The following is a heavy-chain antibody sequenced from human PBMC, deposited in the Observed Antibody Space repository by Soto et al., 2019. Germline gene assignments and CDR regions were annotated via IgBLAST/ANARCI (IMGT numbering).Heavy chain of an antibody. CDR2: IKYDGGSA. Sequence: EVQLVESGGGLVQPGGSLRLSCAASGFTFSSYWMHWVRQAPGKGLVWVSRIKYDGGSANYADSVKGRFTISRDNAENTVYLQMVSLRAEDTAVYYCARGVPGHYGFDVWGQGTMVTVSS. J-gene: IGHJ3*01. D-gene: IGHD1-1*01. CDR3: ARGVPGHYGFDV. CDR1: GFTFSSYW. V-gene: IGHV3-74*01.